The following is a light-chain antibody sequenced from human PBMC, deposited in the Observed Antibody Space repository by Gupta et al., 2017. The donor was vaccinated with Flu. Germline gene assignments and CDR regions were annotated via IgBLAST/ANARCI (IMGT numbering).Light chain of an antibody. V-gene: IGLV2-14*01. CDR3: SSYTSSTTYV. Sequence: QSALTQPASVSGSPGQSLTISCTGTSSDVGGYIYVSWYQQHPGKAPKLMIYDVSDRPSGVSSRFSGSKSGNTASLTISGLQAEDEADYYCSSYTSSTTYVFGSGIKVTVL. J-gene: IGLJ1*01. CDR1: SSDVGGYIY. CDR2: DVS.